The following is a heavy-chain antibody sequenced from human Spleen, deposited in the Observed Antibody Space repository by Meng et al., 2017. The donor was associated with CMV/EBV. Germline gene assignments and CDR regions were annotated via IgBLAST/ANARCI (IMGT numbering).Heavy chain of an antibody. J-gene: IGHJ4*02. CDR3: ARDSWSGYGDLPDVGLDH. V-gene: IGHV3-30*14. Sequence: TFSGHAMHWVRQAPGKGLECVAIISYSGANRHYADSVMGRFTISRDNSKNTLYLQMNTLRTEDSAMYYCARDSWSGYGDLPDVGLDHWGQGTLVTVSS. CDR1: TFSGHA. CDR2: ISYSGANR. D-gene: IGHD4-17*01.